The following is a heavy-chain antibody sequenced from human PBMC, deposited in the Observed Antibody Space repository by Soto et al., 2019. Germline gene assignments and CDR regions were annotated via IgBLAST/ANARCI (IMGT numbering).Heavy chain of an antibody. CDR1: GGSFSGYY. J-gene: IGHJ5*02. D-gene: IGHD3-3*01. Sequence: KASETLSLTCAVYGGSFSGYYWSWIRQPPGKGLEWIGEINHSGSTNYNPSLKSRVTISVDTSKNQFSLKLSSVTAADTAVYYCARYYDFWSGYSTGNWFDPWGQGTLVTVSS. V-gene: IGHV4-34*01. CDR3: ARYYDFWSGYSTGNWFDP. CDR2: INHSGST.